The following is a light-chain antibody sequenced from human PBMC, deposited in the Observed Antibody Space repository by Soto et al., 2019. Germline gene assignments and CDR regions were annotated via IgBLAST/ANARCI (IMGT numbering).Light chain of an antibody. CDR2: GTS. V-gene: IGKV3-20*01. J-gene: IGKJ5*01. Sequence: EIELTQSPGTLSLSPGDRATLSCRASQSISSAYLTWYQQKPGQAPRLLIYGTSSRATGIPDRFSGSGSGTDFTLTISRLEPEDFAVYYCQQYGSSPLITFGQGTRLEI. CDR3: QQYGSSPLIT. CDR1: QSISSAY.